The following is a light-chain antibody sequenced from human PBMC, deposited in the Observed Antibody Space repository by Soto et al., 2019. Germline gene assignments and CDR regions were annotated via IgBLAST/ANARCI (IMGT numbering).Light chain of an antibody. V-gene: IGKV1-5*01. CDR2: DAS. CDR1: QSISTW. J-gene: IGKJ4*01. Sequence: DIQMTQSPSTLSASVGDRVTITCRASQSISTWLAWYQQKPGKAPKLLIYDASSLQSGVPSRFSGSGSGTEFTLTIRSMKTEDFATYYCLQHNSYTLTLGRGTKVDIK. CDR3: LQHNSYTLT.